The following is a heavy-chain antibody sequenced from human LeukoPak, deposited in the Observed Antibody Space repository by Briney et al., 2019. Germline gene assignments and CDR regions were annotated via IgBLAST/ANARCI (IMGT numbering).Heavy chain of an antibody. Sequence: GGSLRLSCAASGFTFSSYGMHWVRQAPGKGLEWVAVIWYDGSNKYYPGSVKGRFTISRENAKNSLYLQMNSLRAGDTAVYYCARGYSSGPTFDPWGQGTLVTVSS. CDR2: IWYDGSNK. V-gene: IGHV3-33*01. CDR1: GFTFSSYG. J-gene: IGHJ5*02. D-gene: IGHD6-19*01. CDR3: ARGYSSGPTFDP.